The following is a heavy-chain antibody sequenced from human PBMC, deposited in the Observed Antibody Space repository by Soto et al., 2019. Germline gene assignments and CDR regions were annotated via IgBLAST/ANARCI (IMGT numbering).Heavy chain of an antibody. D-gene: IGHD3-3*01. CDR3: ARNNTAISISDH. V-gene: IGHV4-39*01. Sequence: PSETLSLTCTVSGGSISSSSYYWGWIRQPPGKGLEWIGSIYYSGSTYYNPSLKSRVTISVDTSKNQFSLKLSSVTAADTAVYFFARNNTAISISDHWGQATLVTVSS. CDR1: GGSISSSSYY. CDR2: IYYSGST. J-gene: IGHJ4*02.